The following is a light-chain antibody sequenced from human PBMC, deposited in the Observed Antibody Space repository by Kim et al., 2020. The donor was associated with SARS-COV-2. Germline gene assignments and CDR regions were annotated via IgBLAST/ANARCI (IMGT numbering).Light chain of an antibody. CDR3: SSYTSSSTQL. J-gene: IGLJ2*01. V-gene: IGLV2-14*03. CDR2: DVS. Sequence: GQSITISCTGPSSDIGGYNYVSCYQQHPGKAPKLMIYDVSHRPSGLSGRFSGSKSGDTASLTISGLQAEDEAYYYCSSYTSSSTQLFGGGTQLTVL. CDR1: SSDIGGYNY.